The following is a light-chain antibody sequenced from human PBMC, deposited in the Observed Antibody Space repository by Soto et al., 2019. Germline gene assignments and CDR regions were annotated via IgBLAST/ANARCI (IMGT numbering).Light chain of an antibody. J-gene: IGKJ4*01. V-gene: IGKV3-20*01. CDR1: QSVDSVS. CDR3: QQYDSSLST. Sequence: EIVLTQSPGTLSLSPGDRATLSCRASQSVDSVSLAWYQQKPGQAPRLLIYGASSRSTGIPDRFSGSGSGTDFTLTTSRLEPEDFALYYCQQYDSSLSTFGGGTKVDIK. CDR2: GAS.